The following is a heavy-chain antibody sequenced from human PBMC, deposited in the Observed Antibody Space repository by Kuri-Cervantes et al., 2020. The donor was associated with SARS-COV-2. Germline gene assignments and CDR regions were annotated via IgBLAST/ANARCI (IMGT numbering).Heavy chain of an antibody. Sequence: GGSLRLSCAASGFTFSSYGMHWVRQAPGKGLEWVAFIRYDGSNKYYADSVKGRFTISRDNSKNTLYLQMNSLRAEDTAVYYCAKRWVTWELQEFFDFWGQGAQVTVSS. V-gene: IGHV3-30*02. D-gene: IGHD1-26*01. CDR3: AKRWVTWELQEFFDF. CDR1: GFTFSSYG. CDR2: IRYDGSNK. J-gene: IGHJ4*02.